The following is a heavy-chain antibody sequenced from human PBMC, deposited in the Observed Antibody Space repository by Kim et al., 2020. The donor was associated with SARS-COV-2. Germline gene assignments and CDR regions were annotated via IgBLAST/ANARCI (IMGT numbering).Heavy chain of an antibody. CDR3: ARRDTAMDPFDY. D-gene: IGHD5-18*01. J-gene: IGHJ4*02. V-gene: IGHV4-39*01. CDR2: IYYSGST. Sequence: SETLSLTCTVSGGSISSSSYYWGWIRQPPGKGLEWIGSIYYSGSTYYNPSLKSRVTISVDTSKNQFSLKLSSVTAADTAVYYCARRDTAMDPFDYWGQGTLVTVSS. CDR1: GGSISSSSYY.